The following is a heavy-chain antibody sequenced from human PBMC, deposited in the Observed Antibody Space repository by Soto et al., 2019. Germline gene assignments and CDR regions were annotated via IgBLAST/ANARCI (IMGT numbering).Heavy chain of an antibody. CDR1: GFTFSSYA. CDR3: AKADGYNFDYFDY. J-gene: IGHJ4*02. CDR2: ISGSGGST. Sequence: TGGSLRLSCAASGFTFSSYAMSWVRQAPGKGLEWVSAISGSGGSTYYADSVKGRFTISRDNSKNTLYLQMNSPRAEDTAVYYCAKADGYNFDYFDYWGQGTLVTVSS. D-gene: IGHD5-12*01. V-gene: IGHV3-23*01.